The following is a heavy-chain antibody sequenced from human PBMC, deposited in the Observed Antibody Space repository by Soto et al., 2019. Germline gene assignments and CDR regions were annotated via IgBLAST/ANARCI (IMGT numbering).Heavy chain of an antibody. CDR1: GFPFGDHA. V-gene: IGHV3-23*01. J-gene: IGHJ5*02. Sequence: GGSLRLSCAASGFPFGDHAMHWVRQAPGKGLEWVSAITGRGDTTYYADSGKGLFTVSRDNSKNTLFLQMMSLIAEDTAVYYCAKDLYVQPPSGCFDPWGQGPVVTVSS. CDR3: AKDLYVQPPSGCFDP. CDR2: ITGRGDTT. D-gene: IGHD1-26*01.